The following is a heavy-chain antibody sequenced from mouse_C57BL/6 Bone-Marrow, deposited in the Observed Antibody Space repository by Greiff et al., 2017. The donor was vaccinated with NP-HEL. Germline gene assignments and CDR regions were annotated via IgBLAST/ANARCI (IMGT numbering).Heavy chain of an antibody. J-gene: IGHJ1*03. CDR1: GFTFSSYA. CDR3: TLYGSSPYWYFDV. V-gene: IGHV5-9-1*02. D-gene: IGHD1-1*01. Sequence: EVQLVESGEGLVKPGGSLKLSCAASGFTFSSYAMSWVRQTPEKRLEWVAYISSGGDYIYYADTVKGRFTISRDNARNTLYLQMSSLKSEDTAMYYCTLYGSSPYWYFDVWGTGTTVTVSS. CDR2: ISSGGDYI.